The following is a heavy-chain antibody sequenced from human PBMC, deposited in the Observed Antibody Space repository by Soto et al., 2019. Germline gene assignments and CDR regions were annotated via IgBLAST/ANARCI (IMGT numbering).Heavy chain of an antibody. CDR1: GGSISSGGYY. Sequence: QVQLQESGPGLVKPSQTLSLTCTVFGGSISSGGYYWSWIRQHPGKGLEWIGYICYSGSTYYNPSLKSRVTISVDTSKNQFSLKLSSVTAADTAVYYCARDLNSSSGLFGMDVWGQGTTVTVSS. CDR2: ICYSGST. V-gene: IGHV4-31*03. CDR3: ARDLNSSSGLFGMDV. J-gene: IGHJ6*02. D-gene: IGHD6-13*01.